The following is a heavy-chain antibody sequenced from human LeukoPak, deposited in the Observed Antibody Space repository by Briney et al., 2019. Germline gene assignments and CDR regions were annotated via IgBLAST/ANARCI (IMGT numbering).Heavy chain of an antibody. CDR2: ISYDGSYK. V-gene: IGHV3-30*03. CDR1: GFTFSSYG. Sequence: GGSLRLSCAASGFTFSSYGMDWVRQAPGKGLEWVAVISYDGSYKYYADSVKGRFTISRDNSKYTLYLQMNSLRVDDTAVYYCARSTTDYYYGMEVWGQGTTVTVSS. D-gene: IGHD1-26*01. J-gene: IGHJ6*02. CDR3: ARSTTDYYYGMEV.